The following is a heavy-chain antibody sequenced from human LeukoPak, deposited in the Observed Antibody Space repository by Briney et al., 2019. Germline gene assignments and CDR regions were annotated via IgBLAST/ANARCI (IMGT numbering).Heavy chain of an antibody. D-gene: IGHD5-12*01. CDR2: MNPNSGNT. Sequence: ASVKVSCKASGYTFTGYYMHWVRQAPGQGLEWMGWMNPNSGNTGYAQKFQGRVTMTRNTSISTAYMELSSLRSEDTAVYYCARESGYSGYDWVGYYYYYYMDVWGKGTTVTISS. CDR3: ARESGYSGYDWVGYYYYYYMDV. V-gene: IGHV1-8*02. J-gene: IGHJ6*03. CDR1: GYTFTGYY.